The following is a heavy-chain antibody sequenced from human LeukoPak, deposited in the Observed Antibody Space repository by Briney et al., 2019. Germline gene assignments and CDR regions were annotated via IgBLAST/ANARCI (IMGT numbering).Heavy chain of an antibody. CDR1: GFTFSSYA. J-gene: IGHJ4*02. Sequence: GGSLRLSCAASGFTFSSYAVSWVRQAPGKGLEWVSAISGSGGSTYYADSVKGRFTISRDNSKNTLYLQMNSLRAEDTAVYYCAKDSSESTMIVVVLDYWGQGTLVTVSS. CDR2: ISGSGGST. D-gene: IGHD3-22*01. V-gene: IGHV3-23*01. CDR3: AKDSSESTMIVVVLDY.